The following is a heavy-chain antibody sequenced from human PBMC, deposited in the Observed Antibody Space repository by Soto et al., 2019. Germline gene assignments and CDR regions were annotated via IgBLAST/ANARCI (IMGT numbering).Heavy chain of an antibody. D-gene: IGHD2-2*01. J-gene: IGHJ6*02. CDR1: GGSFSGYY. V-gene: IGHV4-34*01. Sequence: QVQLQQWGAGLLKPSETLSLTCAVYGGSFSGYYWSWIRQPPGKGLEWIGEINHSGSTNYNPSLKSRVTISVETSKNQFSLKLSSVTAADTAVYYCARGRYCSSTSCYLAYYYGMDVWGQGTTVTVSS. CDR3: ARGRYCSSTSCYLAYYYGMDV. CDR2: INHSGST.